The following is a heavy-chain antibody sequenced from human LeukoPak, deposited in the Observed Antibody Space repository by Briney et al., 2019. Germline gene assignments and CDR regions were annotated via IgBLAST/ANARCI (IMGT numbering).Heavy chain of an antibody. CDR1: GYTFTGYY. V-gene: IGHV1-2*02. D-gene: IGHD6-19*01. Sequence: ASVKVSCKASGYTFTGYYMHWVRQAPGQGLEWMGWINPNSGGTNYAQKFQGRVTMTRDTSISTAYMELSRLRSDDTAVYYCARGALGGWSPLRYWGQGTLVTVSP. CDR2: INPNSGGT. J-gene: IGHJ4*02. CDR3: ARGALGGWSPLRY.